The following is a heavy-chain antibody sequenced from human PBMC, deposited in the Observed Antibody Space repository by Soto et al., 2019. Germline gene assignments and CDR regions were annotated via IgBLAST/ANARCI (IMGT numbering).Heavy chain of an antibody. CDR3: ARSRRGYYDSSGHYYPEGFGP. J-gene: IGHJ5*02. V-gene: IGHV5-10-1*01. CDR2: IDPSDSYT. CDR1: GYSFINYW. Sequence: ESLHFSPNATGYSFINYWTSWVRQLPGKCLACMGRIDPSDSYTNYSPSFQGHVNISADKSISTAYLQWSSLKASDTAMYYCARSRRGYYDSSGHYYPEGFGPWGQGTQGAVAS. D-gene: IGHD3-22*01.